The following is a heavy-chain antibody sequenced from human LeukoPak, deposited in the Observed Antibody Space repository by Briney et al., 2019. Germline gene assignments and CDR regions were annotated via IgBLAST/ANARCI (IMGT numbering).Heavy chain of an antibody. CDR3: VKDGWFEELGRWDFVY. V-gene: IGHV3-7*02. D-gene: IGHD1-1*01. CDR1: GFTFSSYC. Sequence: GGSLRLSCVASGFTFSSYCMSWVRQAPGKGLEWVANIQDGSDKYYVDSVKGRFTISRDNAKNSLYLQMNSLRAEDTAVYYCVKDGWFEELGRWDFVYWGQGTLVTVSS. J-gene: IGHJ4*02. CDR2: IQDGSDK.